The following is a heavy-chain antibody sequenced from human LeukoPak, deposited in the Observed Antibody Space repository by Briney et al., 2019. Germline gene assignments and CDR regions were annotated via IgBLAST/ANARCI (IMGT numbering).Heavy chain of an antibody. Sequence: ASGKVSCKASGYTFTSYGISWVRQAPGQGLEWMGLISAYNGNTNYAQKIQGRVTMTTDTSTSTAYMELRSLRSDDTAVYYCARVLYGAFDFWSGYHPPVFDYWGQGTLVTVSS. J-gene: IGHJ4*02. CDR2: ISAYNGNT. CDR1: GYTFTSYG. V-gene: IGHV1-18*01. D-gene: IGHD3-3*01. CDR3: ARVLYGAFDFWSGYHPPVFDY.